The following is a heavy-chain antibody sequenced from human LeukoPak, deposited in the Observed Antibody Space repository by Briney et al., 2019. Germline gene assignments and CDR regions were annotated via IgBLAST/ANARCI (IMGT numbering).Heavy chain of an antibody. J-gene: IGHJ4*02. V-gene: IGHV4-4*07. Sequence: SGTLSLTCSVSGDSTTMYYRSWIRQPAGQGLEWIGRIFPSGDPTYNPSLKSRVAIPVATSKNQSSLTLTSLTAAATAIYYLARLRRYGSGWYADDYWGQGTLVTVSS. CDR2: IFPSGDP. D-gene: IGHD6-19*01. CDR1: GDSTTMYY. CDR3: ARLRRYGSGWYADDY.